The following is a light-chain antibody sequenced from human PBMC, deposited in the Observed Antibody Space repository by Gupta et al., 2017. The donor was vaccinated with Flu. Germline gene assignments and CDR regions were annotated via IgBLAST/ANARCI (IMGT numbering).Light chain of an antibody. V-gene: IGLV2-14*01. J-gene: IGLJ3*02. Sequence: TSSDVGSYKYVSWYQHHPGKVPKLMIYEVSGRPSGVSDRFSGSKSGNTASLTISGRQVEDEAHYYCTSFTSSSTLLFGGGTKLTVL. CDR1: SSDVGSYKY. CDR3: TSFTSSSTLL. CDR2: EVS.